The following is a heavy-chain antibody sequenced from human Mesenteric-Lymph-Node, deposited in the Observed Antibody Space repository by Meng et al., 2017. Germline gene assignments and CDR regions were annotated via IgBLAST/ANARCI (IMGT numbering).Heavy chain of an antibody. CDR1: GYTFTSYG. CDR2: ISAYNGNT. Sequence: QGRLVQSGVEVKTPGASVKVSSKASGYTFTSYGSSWVRQAPGQGLEWMGWISAYNGNTNYAQKLQGRVTMTTDTSTNTAYMELRSLRSDDTAVYYCARDSRIVGATTLGYWGQGTLVTVSS. CDR3: ARDSRIVGATTLGY. D-gene: IGHD1-26*01. J-gene: IGHJ4*02. V-gene: IGHV1-18*01.